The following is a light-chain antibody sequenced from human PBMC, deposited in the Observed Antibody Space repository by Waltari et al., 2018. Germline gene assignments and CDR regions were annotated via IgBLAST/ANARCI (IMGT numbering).Light chain of an antibody. J-gene: IGLJ2*01. Sequence: QSVLTQPPSVSAAPGQKVTISCSGSSSNIGHYFVSWYHQLPGATPKLLIYDNYKRPSGIPDRFSASKSGTSATLDITGLQIGDEADYYCATWDNSLTAVVFGGGTKLTVL. CDR3: ATWDNSLTAVV. CDR2: DNY. CDR1: SSNIGHYF. V-gene: IGLV1-51*01.